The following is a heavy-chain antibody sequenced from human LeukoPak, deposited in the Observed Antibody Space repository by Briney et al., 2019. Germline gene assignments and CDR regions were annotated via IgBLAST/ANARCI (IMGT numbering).Heavy chain of an antibody. CDR2: INGSGGST. CDR3: AKRIQSAMATGY. V-gene: IGHV3-23*01. J-gene: IGHJ4*02. Sequence: GGSLRLSCAASGFTVSNNYMSWVRQAPGKGLEWVSDINGSGGSTYYADSVKGRFTISRDNSKNTLYLQMNSLRAEDTAVYYCAKRIQSAMATGYWGQGTLVTVSS. D-gene: IGHD5-18*01. CDR1: GFTVSNNY.